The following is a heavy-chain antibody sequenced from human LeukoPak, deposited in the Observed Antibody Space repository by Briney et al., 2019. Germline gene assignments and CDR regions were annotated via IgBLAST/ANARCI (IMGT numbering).Heavy chain of an antibody. V-gene: IGHV3-33*01. D-gene: IGHD3-3*01. CDR2: IWYDGSNK. CDR3: ARDSRSYDFWSGYHYYYYYGMDV. CDR1: GFTFSSYG. J-gene: IGHJ6*02. Sequence: GGSLRLSCAASGFTFSSYGMPWVRQAPGKGLEWVAVIWYDGSNKYYADSVKGRFTISRDNSKNTLYLQMNSLRAEDTAVYYCARDSRSYDFWSGYHYYYYYGMDVWGQGTTVTVSS.